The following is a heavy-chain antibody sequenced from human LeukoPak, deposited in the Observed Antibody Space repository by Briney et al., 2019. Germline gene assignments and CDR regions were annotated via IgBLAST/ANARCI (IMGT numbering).Heavy chain of an antibody. Sequence: GGSLRLSCTTSGFTFSAYDMVWIRQAPGRGLEWVSSISSGNTYVYYADSVKGRFTISRGNANNSLSLQMNSLRAEDTAVYYCASRPRPYYYHSNGYFPLNFWGQGTLVAVSS. V-gene: IGHV3-21*06. D-gene: IGHD3-22*01. CDR3: ASRPRPYYYHSNGYFPLNF. CDR1: GFTFSAYD. J-gene: IGHJ4*02. CDR2: ISSGNTYV.